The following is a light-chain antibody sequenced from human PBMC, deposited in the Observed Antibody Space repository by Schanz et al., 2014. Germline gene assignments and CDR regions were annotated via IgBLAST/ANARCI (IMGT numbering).Light chain of an antibody. CDR3: SSYTSSSTPWV. CDR2: DVS. CDR1: SSDVGGYNY. J-gene: IGLJ3*02. Sequence: QSALTQPPSVSGSPGQSVTISCTGTSSDVGGYNYVSWYQQHPGKAPKLMIYDVSNRPSGVSNRFSGSKSGNTASLTITGLQAEDEADYYCSSYTSSSTPWVFGGGTQLTVL. V-gene: IGLV2-14*01.